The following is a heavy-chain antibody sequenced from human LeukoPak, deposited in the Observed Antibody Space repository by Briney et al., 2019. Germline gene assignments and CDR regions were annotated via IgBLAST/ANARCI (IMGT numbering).Heavy chain of an antibody. CDR2: MNPNSGNT. CDR3: ARGPLSKRNWFDP. D-gene: IGHD2/OR15-2a*01. V-gene: IGHV1-8*01. CDR1: GYTFTSYD. Sequence: ASVKVSCKASGYTFTSYDINWVRQATGQGLEWMGWMNPNSGNTGRAQKFQGRVTMTRNTSISTAYMELSSLRSEDTAVYYCARGPLSKRNWFDPWGQGTLVTVSS. J-gene: IGHJ5*02.